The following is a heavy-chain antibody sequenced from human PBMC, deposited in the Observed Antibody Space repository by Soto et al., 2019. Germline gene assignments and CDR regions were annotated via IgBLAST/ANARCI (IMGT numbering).Heavy chain of an antibody. CDR1: GYILSNYG. CDR2: INPNNGNT. CDR3: ARTLYFGDLLGCYNFLGMDV. V-gene: IGHV1-18*01. D-gene: IGHD3-10*01. Sequence: QVQLVQSGAEVKKPGASVKVSCKPSGYILSNYGVTWVRQAPGQGLEWMGWINPNNGNTNYAQKLQGRVTLTTDTSTSTAYMELWRLRSDDTALYYCARTLYFGDLLGCYNFLGMDVWGQGTTVTVS. J-gene: IGHJ6*02.